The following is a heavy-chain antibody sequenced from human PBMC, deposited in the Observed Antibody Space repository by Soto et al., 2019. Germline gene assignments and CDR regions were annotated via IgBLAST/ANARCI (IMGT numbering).Heavy chain of an antibody. J-gene: IGHJ2*01. CDR3: AKDAAKDLRWYFDL. CDR1: GFTFDDYA. V-gene: IGHV3-9*01. D-gene: IGHD6-25*01. CDR2: ISWNSGSI. Sequence: EVQLVESGGGLVQPGRSLRLSCAASGFTFDDYAMHWVRQAPGKGLEWVSGISWNSGSIAYADSVKGRFTISRDNTKNSLYLQMNSLRAEDTAVYYCAKDAAKDLRWYFDLWGRGTLVTVSS.